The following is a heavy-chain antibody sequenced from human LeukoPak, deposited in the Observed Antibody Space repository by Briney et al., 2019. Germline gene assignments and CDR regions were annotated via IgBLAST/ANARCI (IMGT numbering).Heavy chain of an antibody. CDR2: ITGSGDRT. CDR1: GFTFSSYA. V-gene: IGHV3-23*01. J-gene: IGHJ4*02. D-gene: IGHD2-2*03. Sequence: GGSLRLSCAASGFTFSSYAMSWVRQALGKGLEWVSAITGSGDRTYYADSVKGRFTISRDNSKNTLYLQMNSLRAEDTALYYCAKDRMDPVNYWGQGTLVTVSS. CDR3: AKDRMDPVNY.